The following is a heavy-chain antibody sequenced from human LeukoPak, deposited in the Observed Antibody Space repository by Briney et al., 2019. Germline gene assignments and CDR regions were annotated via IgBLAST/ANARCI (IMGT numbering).Heavy chain of an antibody. CDR2: ISYDGGDN. V-gene: IGHV3-30-3*01. CDR1: GFTFSDYA. J-gene: IGHJ4*02. CDR3: LRDSDAYSAFDY. D-gene: IGHD4-11*01. Sequence: GGSLRLSCAASGFTFSDYAMHWVRQAPGKGLEWVALISYDGGDNYYEDSVKGRFTCSRDNSKNTLYPQMSSLRPEDTAVYYCLRDSDAYSAFDYWGQGTLVTVSS.